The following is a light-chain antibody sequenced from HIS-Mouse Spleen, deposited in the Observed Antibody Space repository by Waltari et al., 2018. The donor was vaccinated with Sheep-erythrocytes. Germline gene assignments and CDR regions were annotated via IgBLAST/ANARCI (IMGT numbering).Light chain of an antibody. J-gene: IGKJ2*01. CDR3: QQSYSTPYT. CDR1: QSISTY. CDR2: AAS. V-gene: IGKV1-39*01. Sequence: THSPSSLSASVGDRVTITCRASQSISTYLNCYQHKPGKAPKLLIYAASSLQSGVPSRGSGSGSGKEGTLHIRSLQPEDFATYYCQQSYSTPYTFGQGTKLEIK.